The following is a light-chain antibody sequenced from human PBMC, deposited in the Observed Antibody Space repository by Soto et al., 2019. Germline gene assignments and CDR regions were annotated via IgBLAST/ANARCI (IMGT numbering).Light chain of an antibody. J-gene: IGKJ4*01. V-gene: IGKV3-11*01. CDR2: DAS. CDR1: QTIGRNY. CDR3: QQRSNWPPGLT. Sequence: SCRASQTIGRNYLAWYQQKPGQAPRLLIYDASNRATGIPARFSGSGSGTDFTLTISSLEPEDFAVYYCQQRSNWPPGLTFGGGTKVDI.